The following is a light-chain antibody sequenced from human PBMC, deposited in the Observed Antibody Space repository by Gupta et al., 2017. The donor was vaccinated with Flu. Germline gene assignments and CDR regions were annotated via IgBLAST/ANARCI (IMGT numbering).Light chain of an antibody. CDR2: EDS. Sequence: NIGNNYVAWYQQLPGAAPKLLIYEDSVRPSGIPDRFSGSKSGTSATLAITGLQTGDEADFYCGTWDSRLNSGVFGGGTKLTVL. CDR1: NIGNNY. J-gene: IGLJ3*02. CDR3: GTWDSRLNSGV. V-gene: IGLV1-51*02.